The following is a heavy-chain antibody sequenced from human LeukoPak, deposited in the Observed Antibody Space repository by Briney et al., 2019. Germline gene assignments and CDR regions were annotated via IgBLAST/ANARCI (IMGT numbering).Heavy chain of an antibody. CDR1: GFTFSSYA. V-gene: IGHV3-23*01. D-gene: IGHD3-10*01. CDR3: AKSRGSGTYEAIDY. CDR2: ISGSGGST. Sequence: GSLRLSCAASGFTFSSYAMSWVRQAPGKGLEWVSAISGSGGSTYYADSVKGRFTISRDNSKNTLYLQMNSLRAEDTAVYYCAKSRGSGTYEAIDYWGQGTLATVSS. J-gene: IGHJ4*02.